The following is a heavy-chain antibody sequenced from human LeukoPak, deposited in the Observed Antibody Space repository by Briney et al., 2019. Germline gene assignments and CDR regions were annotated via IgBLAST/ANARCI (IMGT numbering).Heavy chain of an antibody. Sequence: SETLSLTCTVSGGSISSYYWSWIRQPPGKGLEWIGYIYYTGSTNYNPSLKSRATMSVDTSKNQFSLKLSSVTAADTAVYYCAREVKSSAGPASRREFDCWGQGTLVTVSS. CDR1: GGSISSYY. CDR3: AREVKSSAGPASRREFDC. CDR2: IYYTGST. J-gene: IGHJ4*02. V-gene: IGHV4-59*12. D-gene: IGHD6-13*01.